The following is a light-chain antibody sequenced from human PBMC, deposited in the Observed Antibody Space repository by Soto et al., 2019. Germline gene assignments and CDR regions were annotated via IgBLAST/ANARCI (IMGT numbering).Light chain of an antibody. J-gene: IGLJ1*01. Sequence: QSALTQPASVSGSPAQSIAISCTGTSSDVGAYDFVSWYQQHPDKAPKLLICEVSNRPSGVSDRFSGSKSVNTATLTISGLQAEDEADYYCSSHTTSNTRVFGTGTKVTVL. CDR1: SSDVGAYDF. CDR3: SSHTTSNTRV. V-gene: IGLV2-14*03. CDR2: EVS.